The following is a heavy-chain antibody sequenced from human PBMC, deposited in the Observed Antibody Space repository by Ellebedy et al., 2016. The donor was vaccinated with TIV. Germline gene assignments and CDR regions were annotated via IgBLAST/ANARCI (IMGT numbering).Heavy chain of an antibody. CDR3: ARAGTTPYFDY. Sequence: AASVQVSCKASGYTFSSYGISWVRQAPGQGLEWMGWISAYKINTNYAQKLQGRVTMTTDTSTSTAYMALRSLRFDDTAVYYCARAGTTPYFDYWGQGTLVTVSS. D-gene: IGHD1-1*01. V-gene: IGHV1-18*04. J-gene: IGHJ4*02. CDR1: GYTFSSYG. CDR2: ISAYKINT.